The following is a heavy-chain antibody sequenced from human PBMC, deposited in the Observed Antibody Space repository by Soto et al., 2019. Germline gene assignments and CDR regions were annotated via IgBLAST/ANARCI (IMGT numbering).Heavy chain of an antibody. Sequence: GGSLRLSCAASGFTVSSNYMSWVRQAPGKGLEWVSVIYSGGSTYYADSVKGRFTISRDNSKNTLYLQMNSLRAEDTAVYYCAKYFVLFGRYYGMLVSCPAPTVTVS. CDR3: AKYFVLFGRYYGMLV. CDR2: IYSGGST. D-gene: IGHD3-9*01. V-gene: IGHV3-66*01. J-gene: IGHJ6*02. CDR1: GFTVSSNY.